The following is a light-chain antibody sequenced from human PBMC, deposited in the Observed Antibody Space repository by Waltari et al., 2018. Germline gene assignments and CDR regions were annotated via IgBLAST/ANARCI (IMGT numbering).Light chain of an antibody. Sequence: DIQMTQSPSSLSASVGDRITITCQASQNITKYLNWYQQKPGKAPNLLIYDASNLEGGVPSRFSGRGSGTDFTFTISSLQAEDFATYYCQQYAHLPLTFGGGAKVEIK. CDR3: QQYAHLPLT. CDR1: QNITKY. V-gene: IGKV1-33*01. J-gene: IGKJ4*01. CDR2: DAS.